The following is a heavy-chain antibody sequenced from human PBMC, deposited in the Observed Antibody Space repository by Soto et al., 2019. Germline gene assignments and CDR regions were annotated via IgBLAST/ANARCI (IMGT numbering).Heavy chain of an antibody. Sequence: PSETLSLTCTVSGGSISSYYWSWIRQPPGKGLQWIGNIYYRGSTNYNPSLKSPVTISVDTSKNQFSLKLSSVTAADTAVYYCARQTDGSYTFNAFDIWGQGTMVTVSS. CDR1: GGSISSYY. J-gene: IGHJ3*02. V-gene: IGHV4-59*08. D-gene: IGHD3-22*01. CDR3: ARQTDGSYTFNAFDI. CDR2: IYYRGST.